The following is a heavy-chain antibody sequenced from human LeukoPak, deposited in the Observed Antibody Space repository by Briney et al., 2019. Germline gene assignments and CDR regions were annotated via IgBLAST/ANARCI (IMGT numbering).Heavy chain of an antibody. CDR3: ARHLLGYIDGPAPYYMDS. D-gene: IGHD5-18*01. CDR2: VYYTGST. J-gene: IGHJ4*02. V-gene: IGHV4-59*08. Sequence: PSETLSLTCSLSGGSISNKYWSWIRQAPGMGLEWIGYVYYTGSTSYNPSLKSRVTISLDTSKKQFFLTLTSVTAADTAVYYCARHLLGYIDGPAPYYMDSWGQGILVAVSS. CDR1: GGSISNKY.